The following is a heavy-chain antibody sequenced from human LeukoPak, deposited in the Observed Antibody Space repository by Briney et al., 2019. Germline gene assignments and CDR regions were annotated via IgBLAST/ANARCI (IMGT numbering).Heavy chain of an antibody. V-gene: IGHV3-30*02. D-gene: IGHD5-18*01. CDR3: VKVDT. Sequence: GGSLRLSCVASGFTFSTSGIHWVRQSPGKGLDWVAFIRNDGNKKNYAESVKGRFTISRDNSKNTLCLQMDSLSAEDTAVYYCVKVDTWGQGTLVTVSS. CDR2: IRNDGNKK. CDR1: GFTFSTSG. J-gene: IGHJ4*02.